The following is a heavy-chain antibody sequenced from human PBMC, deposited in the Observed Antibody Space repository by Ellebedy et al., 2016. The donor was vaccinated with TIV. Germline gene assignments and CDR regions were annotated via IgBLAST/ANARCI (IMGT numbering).Heavy chain of an antibody. CDR1: GGSISTYY. CDR3: ATSYDSSGYYDDDAFDI. Sequence: MPSETLSLTCTVSGGSISTYYWSWIRQPPGKGLEWIGYIYYSGSTKYNPSLKSRVTMSVDTSKKQFSLNLSSATAADTAVYYCATSYDSSGYYDDDAFDIWGQGTMVTVSS. V-gene: IGHV4-59*01. CDR2: IYYSGST. D-gene: IGHD3-22*01. J-gene: IGHJ3*02.